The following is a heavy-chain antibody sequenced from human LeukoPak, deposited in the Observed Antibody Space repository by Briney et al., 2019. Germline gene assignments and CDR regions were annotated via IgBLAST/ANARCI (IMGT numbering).Heavy chain of an antibody. CDR3: ARDRQQLAGMDV. J-gene: IGHJ4*02. Sequence: SETLSLTCTVSGGSISSYYWSWIRQPPGKGLEWIGYIYYSGSTNYNPSLKSRVTISVDTSKNQFSLKLSSVTAADTAVYYCARDRQQLAGMDVWGQGTLVTVSS. V-gene: IGHV4-59*01. D-gene: IGHD6-13*01. CDR2: IYYSGST. CDR1: GGSISSYY.